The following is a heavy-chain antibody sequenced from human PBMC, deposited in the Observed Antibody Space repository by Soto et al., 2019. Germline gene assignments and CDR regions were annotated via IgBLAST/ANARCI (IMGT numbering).Heavy chain of an antibody. CDR2: IYYSGST. D-gene: IGHD6-13*01. V-gene: IGHV4-61*08. J-gene: IGHJ4*02. Sequence: SETLSLSCTVSGGSVSSGGYYWSWIRQPPGKGLEWIGYIYYSGSTNYNPSLKSRVTISVDTSKNQFSLKLSSVTAADTAVYYCARCIAAAGLSFDYWGQGTLVTVSS. CDR3: ARCIAAAGLSFDY. CDR1: GGSVSSGGYY.